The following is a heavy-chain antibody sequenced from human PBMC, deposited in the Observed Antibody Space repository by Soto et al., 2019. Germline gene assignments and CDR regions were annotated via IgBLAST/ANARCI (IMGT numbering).Heavy chain of an antibody. CDR1: GGSISSYY. CDR2: IYYSGST. Sequence: SETLSLTCTVSGGSISSYYWSWIRQPPGKGLEWIGYIYYSGSTNYNPSLKSRVTISVDTSKNQFSLKLSSVTAADTAVYYCARLLLPITNYFDYWGQGTLVTVSS. V-gene: IGHV4-59*01. D-gene: IGHD2-15*01. CDR3: ARLLLPITNYFDY. J-gene: IGHJ4*02.